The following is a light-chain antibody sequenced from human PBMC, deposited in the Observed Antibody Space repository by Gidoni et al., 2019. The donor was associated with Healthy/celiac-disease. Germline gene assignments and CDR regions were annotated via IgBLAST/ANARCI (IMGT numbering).Light chain of an antibody. J-gene: IGKJ4*01. Sequence: ELVLTQSPGTLSLSPGERATLSCRASQSVSSSYLAWYQQKPGQAPRRLIYGASSRATGIPDRFSGSGSGTDFTMTISRLEAEDGEVYDWQQDGSEPLTFGGGNKVGIK. CDR1: QSVSSSY. CDR2: GAS. V-gene: IGKV3-20*01. CDR3: QQDGSEPLT.